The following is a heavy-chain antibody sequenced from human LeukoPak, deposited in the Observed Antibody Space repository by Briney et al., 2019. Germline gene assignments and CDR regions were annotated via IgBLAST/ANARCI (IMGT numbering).Heavy chain of an antibody. CDR3: ARRYSAYNFDY. CDR1: GFTFSSYS. D-gene: IGHD5-12*01. Sequence: RAGGSLRLSCAASGFTFSSYSMNWVRQAPGKGLEWISYISTSSGTIYHADSVKGRFTISRDNAKNSLYLQMNSLRDDDTAVYYCARRYSAYNFDYWGQGTLVTVSS. J-gene: IGHJ4*02. CDR2: ISTSSGTI. V-gene: IGHV3-48*02.